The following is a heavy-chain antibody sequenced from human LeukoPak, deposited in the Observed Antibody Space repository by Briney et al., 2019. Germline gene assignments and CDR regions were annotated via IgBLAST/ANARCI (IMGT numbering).Heavy chain of an antibody. CDR3: AELGITMIGGV. Sequence: GGSLRLSCAASGFTSSDNYMTWVRQAPGKGLEWLSYISGNGGVIQYADSVKGRFTISRDNAKNLLYLQMNSLRAEDTAVYYCAELGITMIGGVWGKGTTVTISS. J-gene: IGHJ6*04. D-gene: IGHD3-10*02. CDR1: GFTSSDNY. V-gene: IGHV3-11*04. CDR2: ISGNGGVI.